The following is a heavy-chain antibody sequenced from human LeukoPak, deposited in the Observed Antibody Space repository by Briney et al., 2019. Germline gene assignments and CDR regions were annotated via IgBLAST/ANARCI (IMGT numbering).Heavy chain of an antibody. D-gene: IGHD4-23*01. V-gene: IGHV4-34*01. J-gene: IGHJ4*02. CDR1: GGSFSGYY. CDR3: ARIEDYGGNSVNY. CDR2: INHSGST. Sequence: SETLSLTCAVYGGSFSGYYWSWIRQPPGKGLEWIGEINHSGSTNYNPSLKSRVTISVDTSKNLFSLKLSSVTAADTAVYYCARIEDYGGNSVNYWGQGTLVTVSS.